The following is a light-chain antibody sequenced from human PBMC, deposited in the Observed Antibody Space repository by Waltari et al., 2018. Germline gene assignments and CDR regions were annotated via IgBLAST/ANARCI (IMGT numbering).Light chain of an antibody. Sequence: DIVMTESTDPLAVSLGERHPIHCKSRQSFLYISNNKSYLFWYRQKPGQPPKLLIYWASTREAGVPDRIMGNGSGTDFTLTISSLQAEDVAVYYCQQYFSTPITFGPGTRVDFK. V-gene: IGKV4-1*01. J-gene: IGKJ3*01. CDR3: QQYFSTPIT. CDR1: QSFLYISNNKSY. CDR2: WAS.